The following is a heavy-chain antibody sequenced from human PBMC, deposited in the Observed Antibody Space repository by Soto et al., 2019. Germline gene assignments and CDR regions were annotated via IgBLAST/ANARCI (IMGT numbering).Heavy chain of an antibody. CDR2: ISYDGSNK. V-gene: IGHV3-30*18. Sequence: PGGSLRLSCAASGFTFSSYGMHWVRQAPGKGLEWVAVISYDGSNKYYADSVKGRFTISRDNSKNTLYLQMNSLRAEDTAVYYCAKDRRDGYLYYFDYWGQGTLVTVSS. J-gene: IGHJ4*02. CDR1: GFTFSSYG. D-gene: IGHD5-12*01. CDR3: AKDRRDGYLYYFDY.